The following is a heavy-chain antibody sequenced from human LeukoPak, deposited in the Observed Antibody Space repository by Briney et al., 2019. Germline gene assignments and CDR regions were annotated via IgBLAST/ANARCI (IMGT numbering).Heavy chain of an antibody. V-gene: IGHV3-23*01. Sequence: GGSLRLSCAASGFSFSSSAMTWVRQAPGRGLEWVSGISGSGGSTYDADSVKGRFTISRDNSKNTLDLQMNSLRVEDTAVYYCAKVTMVGWYFDLWGRGTLVTVSS. D-gene: IGHD4/OR15-4a*01. CDR3: AKVTMVGWYFDL. CDR1: GFSFSSSA. CDR2: ISGSGGST. J-gene: IGHJ2*01.